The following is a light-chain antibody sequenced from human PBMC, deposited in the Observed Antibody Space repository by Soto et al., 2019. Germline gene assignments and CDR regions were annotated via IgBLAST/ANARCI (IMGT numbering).Light chain of an antibody. CDR1: QSVSSN. CDR3: QHYNNWPPWT. J-gene: IGKJ1*01. CDR2: GAS. V-gene: IGKV3-15*01. Sequence: DIVMTQSPATLSVSPGERATLSCRASQSVSSNLAWYQHKPGHAPRLLIFGASTRATGIPARFSGSGSGTEFTLTISSLQSEDFAVYYCQHYNNWPPWTFGQGTKVEIK.